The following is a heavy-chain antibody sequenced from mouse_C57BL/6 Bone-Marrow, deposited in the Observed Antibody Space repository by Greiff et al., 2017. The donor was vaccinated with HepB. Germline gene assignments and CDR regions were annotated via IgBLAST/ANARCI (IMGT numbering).Heavy chain of an antibody. Sequence: QVQLQQSGAELVRPGTSVKVSCKASGYAFTNYLIEWVKQRPGQGLEWIGVINPGSGGTNYNEKFKGKATLTADKSSSTAYTQLSSLTSEDSAVYFCARLSRDYFDYWGQGTTLTVSS. J-gene: IGHJ2*01. CDR2: INPGSGGT. V-gene: IGHV1-54*01. CDR3: ARLSRDYFDY. CDR1: GYAFTNYL.